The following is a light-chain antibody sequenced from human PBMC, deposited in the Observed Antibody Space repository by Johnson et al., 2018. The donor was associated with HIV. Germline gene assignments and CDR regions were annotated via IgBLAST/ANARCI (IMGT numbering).Light chain of an antibody. Sequence: QSVLTQPPSVSAAPGQKVTISCSGSSSNIGNNYVSWYQQLPGTAPKLLIYEKNKRPSGIPDRFSASKSGTSATLAITGLQTGDEADYYCGTWDSSLSAGVFVGTGTTVTVL. J-gene: IGLJ1*01. CDR1: SSNIGNNY. V-gene: IGLV1-51*02. CDR3: GTWDSSLSAGVF. CDR2: EKN.